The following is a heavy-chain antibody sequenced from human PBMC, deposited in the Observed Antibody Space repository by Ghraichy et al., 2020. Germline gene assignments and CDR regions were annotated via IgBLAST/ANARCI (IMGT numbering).Heavy chain of an antibody. CDR2: IYSGGST. V-gene: IGHV3-53*01. D-gene: IGHD2-8*01. J-gene: IGHJ6*03. CDR1: GFTVSSNY. Sequence: GSLRLSCAASGFTVSSNYMSWVRQAPGKGLEWVSVIYSGGSTYYADSVKGRFTISRDNSKNTLYLQMNSLRAEDTAVYYCARGAVMDYYYYYMDVWGKGTTVTVSS. CDR3: ARGAVMDYYYYYMDV.